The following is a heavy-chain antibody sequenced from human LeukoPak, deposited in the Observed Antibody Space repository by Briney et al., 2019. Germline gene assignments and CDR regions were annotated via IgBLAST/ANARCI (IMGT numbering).Heavy chain of an antibody. CDR2: IKQDGSEK. D-gene: IGHD3-9*01. Sequence: HPGGSLRLSCAATGFSFRSYWTNWVRQAPGKGLEWLAIIKQDGSEKHYKGSVEGRFTISRDNAKNSLHLQMNSLRAEDTAVYYCAGGSGYLITSWGQGTLVTASS. CDR3: AGGSGYLITS. CDR1: GFSFRSYW. J-gene: IGHJ5*02. V-gene: IGHV3-7*01.